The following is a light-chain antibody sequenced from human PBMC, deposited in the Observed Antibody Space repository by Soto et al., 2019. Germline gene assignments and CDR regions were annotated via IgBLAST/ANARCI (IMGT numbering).Light chain of an antibody. V-gene: IGKV3-15*01. J-gene: IGKJ4*01. CDR2: DTS. CDR3: QRYNRWPLS. Sequence: LLTQSPATLSVSPGERSTLSCMASQGIGSTLAWYQQKPGQTPKLLIFDTSTSATGTPARLSAGGSGTEFTLTIVYLQSEDFAVYCCQRYNRWPLSFGGGTKVDIK. CDR1: QGIGST.